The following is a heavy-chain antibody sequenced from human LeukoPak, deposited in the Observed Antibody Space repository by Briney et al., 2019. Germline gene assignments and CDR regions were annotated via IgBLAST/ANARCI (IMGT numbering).Heavy chain of an antibody. CDR1: GFTFSSYS. CDR3: ARGTVGNFDY. CDR2: ISSSSSYI. Sequence: GGSLRLSCAASGFTFSSYSMNWVRQAPGKGLEWVSSISSSSSYIYYADSVKGRFTIPRDNAKSSLYLQMNSLRAEDTAVYYCARGTVGNFDYWGQGTLVTVSS. J-gene: IGHJ4*02. D-gene: IGHD4-23*01. V-gene: IGHV3-21*01.